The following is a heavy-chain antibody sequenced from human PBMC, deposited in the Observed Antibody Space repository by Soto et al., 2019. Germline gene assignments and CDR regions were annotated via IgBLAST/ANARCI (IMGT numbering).Heavy chain of an antibody. CDR3: ARDTVDGFGEVHDY. CDR2: ISSSSSTI. Sequence: EVQLVESGGGLVQPGGSLRLSCAASGFTFSSYSMNWVRQAPGKGLEWVSYISSSSSTIFYADSVKGRFTISRDNAKNSLYLQMNSLGDDETAVYYCARDTVDGFGEVHDYWGQGTLVTVSS. V-gene: IGHV3-48*02. D-gene: IGHD3-10*01. CDR1: GFTFSSYS. J-gene: IGHJ4*02.